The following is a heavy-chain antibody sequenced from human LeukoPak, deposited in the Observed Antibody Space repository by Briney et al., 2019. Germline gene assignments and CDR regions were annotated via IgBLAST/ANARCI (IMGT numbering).Heavy chain of an antibody. V-gene: IGHV3-30*18. CDR2: ISYDGSNK. Sequence: GGSLRLSCAASGFTFSSYGMHWVRQAPGKGLEWVAVISYDGSNKYYADSVKGRFTISRDNSKNTLYLQMNSLRAEDTAVYYCAKDGEWELLGGCDYWGQGTLVTVSS. CDR3: AKDGEWELLGGCDY. CDR1: GFTFSSYG. J-gene: IGHJ4*02. D-gene: IGHD1-26*01.